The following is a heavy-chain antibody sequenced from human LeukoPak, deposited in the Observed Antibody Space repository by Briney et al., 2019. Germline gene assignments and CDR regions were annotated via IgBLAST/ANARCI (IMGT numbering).Heavy chain of an antibody. Sequence: GGSLRLSCAASGFTFSSYWMHWVRQAPGKGLEWVSSISSSSSYIYYADSVKGRFTISRDNAKNSLYLQMNSLRAEDTAVYYCARKDSSGWYGQVFYYMDVWGKGTTVTVSS. V-gene: IGHV3-21*01. CDR3: ARKDSSGWYGQVFYYMDV. J-gene: IGHJ6*03. CDR1: GFTFSSYW. CDR2: ISSSSSYI. D-gene: IGHD6-19*01.